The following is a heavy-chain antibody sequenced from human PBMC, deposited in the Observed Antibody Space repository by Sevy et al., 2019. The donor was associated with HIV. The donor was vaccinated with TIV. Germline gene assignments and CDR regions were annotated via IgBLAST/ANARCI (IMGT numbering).Heavy chain of an antibody. CDR3: ARGGSIAAHAFDI. D-gene: IGHD6-6*01. Sequence: GGSLRLSCAASGFTFSSYSMNWVRQAPGKGLEWVSSISSSSSYIYYADSVKGRFTISRDNAKNSLYLQMNSLRAEDTAVYYCARGGSIAAHAFDIWGQGTMVTVSS. CDR1: GFTFSSYS. J-gene: IGHJ3*02. CDR2: ISSSSSYI. V-gene: IGHV3-21*01.